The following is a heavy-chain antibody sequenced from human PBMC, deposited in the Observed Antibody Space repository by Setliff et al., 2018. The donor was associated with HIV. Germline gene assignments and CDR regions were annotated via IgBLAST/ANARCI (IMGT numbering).Heavy chain of an antibody. CDR3: AAFFVTPLTTQDF. D-gene: IGHD4-17*01. CDR1: GYSISSGYY. V-gene: IGHV4-38-2*01. CDR2: IYHSGNT. Sequence: PSETLSLTCAVSGYSISSGYYWGWIRQPPGKGLERIGHIYHSGNTYYSPSLKSRVTISVDTSTNQFSLKVSSVTAADTAIYYCAAFFVTPLTTQDFWGQGTLVTVSS. J-gene: IGHJ4*02.